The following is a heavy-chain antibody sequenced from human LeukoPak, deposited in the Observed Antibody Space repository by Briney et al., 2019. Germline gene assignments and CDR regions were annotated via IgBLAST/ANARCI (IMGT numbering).Heavy chain of an antibody. V-gene: IGHV3-48*03. D-gene: IGHD2-2*01. J-gene: IGHJ4*02. Sequence: GGSVRLSCAASGFTFSSYEMNWVRQAPGKGLEWVSYIISGSSAIYYADSVKGRFTISRDNAKNPLYMQMTSLREEESAVYYCARGIPAVDYWGQGTLVTVSS. CDR2: IISGSSAI. CDR1: GFTFSSYE. CDR3: ARGIPAVDY.